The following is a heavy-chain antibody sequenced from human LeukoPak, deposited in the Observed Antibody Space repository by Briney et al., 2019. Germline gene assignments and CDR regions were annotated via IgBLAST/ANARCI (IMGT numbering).Heavy chain of an antibody. CDR2: IYYSGST. Sequence: SETLSLTCTVSGGSISSYHWSWIRQPPGKGLEWIGYIYYSGSTNYNPSLKSRVTISVDTSKNQFSLKLSSVTAADTAVYYCARVSLTTGNYYYYMDVWGKGTTVTVSS. CDR3: ARVSLTTGNYYYYMDV. J-gene: IGHJ6*03. D-gene: IGHD3-9*01. V-gene: IGHV4-59*01. CDR1: GGSISSYH.